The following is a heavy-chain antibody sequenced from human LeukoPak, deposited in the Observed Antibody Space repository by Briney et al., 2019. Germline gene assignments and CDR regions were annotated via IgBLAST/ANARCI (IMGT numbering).Heavy chain of an antibody. CDR3: ARHHSSNWRGFDH. CDR1: GYIFTSYW. Sequence: GESLKISCKGSGYIFTSYWITWVRQMPGKVLEWMGRIDPSESYTNYSPYFQGHVTISADTSISTAYLQWSSLTASDTAMYYCARHHSSNWRGFDHWGQGTLVTVSS. CDR2: IDPSESYT. D-gene: IGHD6-13*01. J-gene: IGHJ5*02. V-gene: IGHV5-10-1*01.